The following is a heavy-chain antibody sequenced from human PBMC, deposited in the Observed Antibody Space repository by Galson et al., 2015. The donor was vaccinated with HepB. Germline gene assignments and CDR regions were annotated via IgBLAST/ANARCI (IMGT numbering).Heavy chain of an antibody. Sequence: SLRLSCAASGFAFNRYGMHWVRQAPGKGLEWLAVISYEGNQKYYSESAKGRFTISRDNAKNSVYLHMNSLGAEDTAVYYCARNPASYDYYNMDAWGRGTTVTVSS. CDR1: GFAFNRYG. CDR2: ISYEGNQK. V-gene: IGHV3-30*03. CDR3: ARNPASYDYYNMDA. J-gene: IGHJ6*02. D-gene: IGHD6-25*01.